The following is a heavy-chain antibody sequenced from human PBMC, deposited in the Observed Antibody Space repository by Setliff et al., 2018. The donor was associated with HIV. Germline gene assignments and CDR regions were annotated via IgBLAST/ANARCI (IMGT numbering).Heavy chain of an antibody. D-gene: IGHD3-22*01. Sequence: ASVKVSCKVSGYSLTDLSSHWVRQAPGKGLEWMGGFDAEDGETVYAQKLQGRVTMTEDTSTDTAYMELSSLRSEDTAMYYCATIRAYYYDSSGQEYFQYWGHGTLVTVSS. J-gene: IGHJ1*01. CDR2: FDAEDGET. CDR3: ATIRAYYYDSSGQEYFQY. CDR1: GYSLTDLS. V-gene: IGHV1-24*01.